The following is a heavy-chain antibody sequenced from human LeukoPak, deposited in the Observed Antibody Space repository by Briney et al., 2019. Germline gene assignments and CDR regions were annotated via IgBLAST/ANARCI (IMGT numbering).Heavy chain of an antibody. J-gene: IGHJ5*02. CDR1: GFDFVTSF. CDR2: FMFGSGNA. CDR3: VSEGGLGLAENWSDP. V-gene: IGHV1-58*02. Sequence: SVKVSCKTSGFDFVTSFIHWVRQARGQRLEWRGEFMFGSGNAKYGEKVQEKATISRGMYTRAVDVELTSLRYGDTPGYDCVSEGGLGLAENWSDPWGQGTLVTVSS. D-gene: IGHD3/OR15-3a*01.